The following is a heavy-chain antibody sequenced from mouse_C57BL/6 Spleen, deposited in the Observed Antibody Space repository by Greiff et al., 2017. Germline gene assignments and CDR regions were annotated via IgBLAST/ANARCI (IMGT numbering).Heavy chain of an antibody. Sequence: EVKLVESGGGLVQPGGSLSLSCAASGFTFTDYYMSWVRQPPGKALEWLGFIRHKANGYTTEYSASVKGRFTISRANSQSIIYLQMNALRAEDSATDYCARAYVVTTTRAFAYWGQGTLVTVSA. V-gene: IGHV7-3*01. CDR1: GFTFTDYY. J-gene: IGHJ3*01. CDR3: ARAYVVTTTRAFAY. D-gene: IGHD2-3*01. CDR2: IRHKANGYTT.